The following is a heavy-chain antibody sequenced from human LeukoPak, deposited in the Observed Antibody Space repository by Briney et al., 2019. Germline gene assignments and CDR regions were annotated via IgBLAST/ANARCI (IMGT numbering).Heavy chain of an antibody. Sequence: PSETLSLTCTVSGYSITSGYYWGWIRQPPGKGLEWIGSIYHTGGTHYNPSLNSRVTMSVDTSKNQFSLKLSSVTAADTAVYYCARDPGGKDAAAGVYYYYMDVWGKGTTVTVSS. CDR2: IYHTGGT. V-gene: IGHV4-38-2*02. D-gene: IGHD6-13*01. CDR1: GYSITSGYY. J-gene: IGHJ6*03. CDR3: ARDPGGKDAAAGVYYYYMDV.